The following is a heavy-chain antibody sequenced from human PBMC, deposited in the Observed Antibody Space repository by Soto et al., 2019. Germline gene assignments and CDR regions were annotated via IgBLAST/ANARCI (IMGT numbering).Heavy chain of an antibody. Sequence: GGSLRLSCAASGFTFSSYCMHWVRQAPGKGLEWVAVISYDGSNKYYADSVKGRFTISRDNSKNTLYLQMNSLRAEDTAVYYCAKVVGATTRARFDYWGQGTLVTVSS. J-gene: IGHJ4*02. CDR2: ISYDGSNK. CDR1: GFTFSSYC. D-gene: IGHD1-26*01. CDR3: AKVVGATTRARFDY. V-gene: IGHV3-30*18.